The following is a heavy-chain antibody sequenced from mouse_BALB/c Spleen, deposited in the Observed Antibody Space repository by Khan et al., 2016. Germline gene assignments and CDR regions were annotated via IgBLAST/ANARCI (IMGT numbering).Heavy chain of an antibody. CDR2: INPDSSTI. D-gene: IGHD1-1*01. V-gene: IGHV4-1*02. J-gene: IGHJ3*01. CDR3: ARPDDYAWFAY. Sequence: AASGVDFSRYWMNWVRQAPGKGLEWIGEINPDSSTINYTPSLKDKFIISRDNAKNTLYLQMSKVRSEDTALYYCARPDDYAWFAYWGQGTLVTVSA. CDR1: GVDFSRYW.